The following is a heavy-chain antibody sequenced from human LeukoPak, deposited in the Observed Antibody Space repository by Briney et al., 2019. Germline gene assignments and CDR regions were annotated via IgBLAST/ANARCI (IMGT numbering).Heavy chain of an antibody. Sequence: SETLSLTCAVYGGSFSGCYWSWIRQPPGKGLEWIGEINHSGSTNYNPSLKSRVTISVDTSKNQFSLKLSSVTAADTAVYYCARGRIVVVVAARRNWFDPWGQGTLVTVSS. J-gene: IGHJ5*02. CDR1: GGSFSGCY. D-gene: IGHD2-15*01. CDR3: ARGRIVVVVAARRNWFDP. CDR2: INHSGST. V-gene: IGHV4-34*01.